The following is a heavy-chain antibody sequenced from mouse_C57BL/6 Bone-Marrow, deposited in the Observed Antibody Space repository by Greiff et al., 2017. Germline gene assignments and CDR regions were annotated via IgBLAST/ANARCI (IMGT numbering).Heavy chain of an antibody. CDR1: GYTFTSYG. Sequence: QVQLQQSGAELARPGASVRLSCKASGYTFTSYGISWVKQRTGQGLEWIGEIYPRSGNTYYNEKFKGKATLTADKSSSTAYMELRSLTSEDSAVYFCARAYYSNLPYWGQGTLVTVSA. CDR3: ARAYYSNLPY. D-gene: IGHD2-5*01. V-gene: IGHV1-81*01. CDR2: IYPRSGNT. J-gene: IGHJ3*01.